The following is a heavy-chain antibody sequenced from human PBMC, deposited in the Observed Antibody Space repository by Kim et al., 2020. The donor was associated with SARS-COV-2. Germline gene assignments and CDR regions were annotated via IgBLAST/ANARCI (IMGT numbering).Heavy chain of an antibody. V-gene: IGHV3-21*01. CDR3: ARAKAGQLDLLDY. J-gene: IGHJ4*02. Sequence: YADSVKGRFTISRDNAKNSLYLQMNSLRAEDTAVYYCARAKAGQLDLLDYWGQGTLVTVSS. D-gene: IGHD1-1*01.